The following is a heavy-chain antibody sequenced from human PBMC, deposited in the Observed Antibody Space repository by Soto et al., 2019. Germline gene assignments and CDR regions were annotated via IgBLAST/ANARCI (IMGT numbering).Heavy chain of an antibody. V-gene: IGHV3-7*01. CDR1: GFTFSSYW. Sequence: GGSLRLSCVGSGFTFSSYWMSWVRQAPGKGLEWVANIKQDGSEKYYVDSVKGRFTISRDNAKNSLYLQMNSLRAEDTAVYYCARVGDYGDYYGMDVWGQGTTVT. CDR2: IKQDGSEK. CDR3: ARVGDYGDYYGMDV. D-gene: IGHD4-17*01. J-gene: IGHJ6*02.